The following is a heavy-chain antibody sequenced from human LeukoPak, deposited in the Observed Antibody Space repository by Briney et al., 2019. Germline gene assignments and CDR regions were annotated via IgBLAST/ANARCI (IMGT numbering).Heavy chain of an antibody. CDR1: GFTFSSYG. D-gene: IGHD3-3*01. CDR2: IRHDGSNK. Sequence: GGSLRLSCAASGFTFSSYGMHWVRQAPGKGLEWVAFIRHDGSNKYYADSVKGRFTISRDNSKNTLYLQMNSLRAEDTAVYYCAKDEVLRFLEWLPYFGYWGQGTLVTVSS. J-gene: IGHJ4*02. V-gene: IGHV3-30*02. CDR3: AKDEVLRFLEWLPYFGY.